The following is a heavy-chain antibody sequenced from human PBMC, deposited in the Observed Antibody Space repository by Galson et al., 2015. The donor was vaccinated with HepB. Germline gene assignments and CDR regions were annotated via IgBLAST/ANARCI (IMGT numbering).Heavy chain of an antibody. J-gene: IGHJ4*02. Sequence: SVKVSCKVSGGDFKSHSISWVRQAPGQGLEWMGRITTYSADANYAQHFQGRVTMTTDTSTSTAYMELRNLRSDDTAVYYCARDSSGYFASTRSGFDYWGQGTLVTVSS. V-gene: IGHV1-18*01. CDR1: GGDFKSHS. D-gene: IGHD3-22*01. CDR3: ARDSSGYFASTRSGFDY. CDR2: ITTYSADA.